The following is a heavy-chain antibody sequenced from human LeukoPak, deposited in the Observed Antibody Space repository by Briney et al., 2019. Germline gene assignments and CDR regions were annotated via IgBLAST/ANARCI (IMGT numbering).Heavy chain of an antibody. CDR2: IWSDGSQK. D-gene: IGHD3-10*01. J-gene: IGHJ5*02. Sequence: GGSLRLSCVASGFTFKTYGFHWVRQPPGKGLEWVAVIWSDGSQKYYAESLKGRFTISRDDSKNTPYLQMNSLSVEDTAVYYCARDGAVGRPIDPWGQGTLVTVSS. CDR1: GFTFKTYG. CDR3: ARDGAVGRPIDP. V-gene: IGHV3-33*01.